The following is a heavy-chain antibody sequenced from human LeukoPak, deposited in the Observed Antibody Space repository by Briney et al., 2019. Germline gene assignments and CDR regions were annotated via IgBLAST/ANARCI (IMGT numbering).Heavy chain of an antibody. CDR3: ARGPGYSSGWLHFDY. D-gene: IGHD6-19*01. J-gene: IGHJ4*02. CDR1: GDSINSRSYY. Sequence: SETLSLTCTVSGDSINSRSYYWDWIRQPPGKGLEWIGNLYYGGNTNYNPSLKSRVTISVATSKNQFSLKLSSVTAADTAVYYCARGPGYSSGWLHFDYWGQGTLVTVSS. V-gene: IGHV4-39*07. CDR2: LYYGGNT.